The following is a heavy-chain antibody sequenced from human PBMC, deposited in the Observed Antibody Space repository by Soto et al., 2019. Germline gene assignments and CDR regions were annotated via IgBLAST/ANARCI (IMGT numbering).Heavy chain of an antibody. V-gene: IGHV3-23*01. D-gene: IGHD3-22*01. CDR3: AKDLRGTSSGYQALFDY. CDR1: GFTFSSYA. J-gene: IGHJ4*02. Sequence: GGSLRLSCAASGFTFSSYAMSWVRQAPGKGLEWVSAISGSGGSTYYADSVKGRFTISRDNSKNTLYLQMNSLRAEDTAVYYCAKDLRGTSSGYQALFDYWGQGTLVTVSS. CDR2: ISGSGGST.